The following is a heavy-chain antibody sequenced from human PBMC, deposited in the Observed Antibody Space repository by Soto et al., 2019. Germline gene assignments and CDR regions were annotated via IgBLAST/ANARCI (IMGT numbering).Heavy chain of an antibody. CDR1: GFIFSSYW. CDR3: ARATGADKEDY. CDR2: MNEYGSER. J-gene: IGHJ4*02. V-gene: IGHV3-7*04. Sequence: GGSLRLSCSASGFIFSSYWMSWLRQAPGKGLEWVASMNEYGSERYYVYSVKGRFIISRDNAKNSLYLQMNSLRAEDTAVYYCARATGADKEDYWGQGTLVTVSS. D-gene: IGHD3-10*01.